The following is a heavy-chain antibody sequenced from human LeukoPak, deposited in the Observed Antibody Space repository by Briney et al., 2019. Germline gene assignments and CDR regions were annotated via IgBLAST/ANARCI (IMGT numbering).Heavy chain of an antibody. V-gene: IGHV3-7*01. J-gene: IGHJ4*02. CDR2: IKQDGSEK. D-gene: IGHD3-3*01. CDR3: ARDEESDYDFWSGYYPLDY. CDR1: GFTFSSYW. Sequence: GGSLRLSCAASGFTFSSYWMTWVRQAPGKGLEWVANIKQDGSEKYYVDSVKGRFTISRDNSKNTLYLQMNSLRAEDTAVYYCARDEESDYDFWSGYYPLDYWGQGTLVTVSS.